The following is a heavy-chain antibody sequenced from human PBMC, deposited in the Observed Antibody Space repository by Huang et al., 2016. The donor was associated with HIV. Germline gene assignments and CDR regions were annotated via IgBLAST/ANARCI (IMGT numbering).Heavy chain of an antibody. V-gene: IGHV4-34*01. D-gene: IGHD3-9*01. CDR3: ATKPTYDATGYSAVDF. Sequence: QVQLHQWGAGLVKPSETLSLTCAVYGVSFRDHDWMWIRQSPGKGIEWIGDISHRGPTNYSPSRRSRVTISLDTSKSQISLKLTLVTAADTALYYCATKPTYDATGYSAVDFWSQGTRVTVSS. CDR2: ISHRGPT. J-gene: IGHJ4*02. CDR1: GVSFRDHD.